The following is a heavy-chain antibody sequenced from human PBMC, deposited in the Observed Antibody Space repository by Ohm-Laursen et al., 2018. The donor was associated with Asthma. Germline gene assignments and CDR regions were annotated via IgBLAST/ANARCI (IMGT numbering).Heavy chain of an antibody. CDR1: GGTFSSYA. Sequence: SVKVSCKASGGTFSSYAISWVRQAPGQGLEWMGGIIPIFGTANYAQKFQGRVTITADESTSTAYMELSSLRSEDTAVYYCARDSRDDSSGYYDNWFDPWGQGTLVTVSS. J-gene: IGHJ5*02. CDR2: IIPIFGTA. D-gene: IGHD3-22*01. CDR3: ARDSRDDSSGYYDNWFDP. V-gene: IGHV1-69*13.